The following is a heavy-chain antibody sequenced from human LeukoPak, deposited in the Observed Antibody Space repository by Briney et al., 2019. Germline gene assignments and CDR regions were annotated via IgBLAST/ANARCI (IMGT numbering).Heavy chain of an antibody. D-gene: IGHD6-13*01. J-gene: IGHJ4*02. CDR2: ISYDGSNK. CDR1: GFTFSSYG. V-gene: IGHV3-30*03. Sequence: GRSLRLSCAASGFTFSSYGMHWVRQAPGKGLEWVAVISYDGSNKYYADSVKGRFTISRDNSKNTLYLQMNSLRAEDTAVYYCARSTQQLAPFDYWGQGTLVTVSS. CDR3: ARSTQQLAPFDY.